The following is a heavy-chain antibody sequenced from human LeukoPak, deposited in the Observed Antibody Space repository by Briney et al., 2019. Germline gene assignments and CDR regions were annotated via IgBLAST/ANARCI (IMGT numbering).Heavy chain of an antibody. Sequence: PSQTLSLTCTVSGDSISSGDYYWSWIRQPAGKGLEWIGRISSSGSTNYNPSLKSRVTISVDTSKNQFSLKLSSVTAADTAVYFCARDLSYYGSGSIDYWGQGTLVTVSS. V-gene: IGHV4-61*02. J-gene: IGHJ4*02. D-gene: IGHD3-10*01. CDR2: ISSSGST. CDR1: GDSISSGDYY. CDR3: ARDLSYYGSGSIDY.